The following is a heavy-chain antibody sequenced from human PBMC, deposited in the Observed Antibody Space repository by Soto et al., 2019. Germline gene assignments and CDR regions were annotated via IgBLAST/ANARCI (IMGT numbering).Heavy chain of an antibody. D-gene: IGHD1-26*01. Sequence: EVQLVESGGGLVQPGESLSLSCAASGFTFSYYWMHWVRQAPGKGLVWVSRIHSDGSSTTYADSVKGRFTISRDNARNTLYLQMNSLRAEDTAVYYCARGDRGAFDLWGQGRVLTVSS. V-gene: IGHV3-74*01. CDR1: GFTFSYYW. CDR2: IHSDGSST. CDR3: ARGDRGAFDL. J-gene: IGHJ3*01.